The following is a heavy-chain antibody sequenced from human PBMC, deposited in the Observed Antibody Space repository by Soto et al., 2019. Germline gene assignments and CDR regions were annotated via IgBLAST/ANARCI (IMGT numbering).Heavy chain of an antibody. CDR1: GFSLSTSGVG. V-gene: IGHV2-5*01. CDR2: IYWNDDK. D-gene: IGHD6-13*01. J-gene: IGHJ6*02. CDR3: AHVIIAADYYYYYGMDV. Sequence: SGPTLVNPTQTLTLTCTFSGFSLSTSGVGVGWIRQPPGKALEWLALIYWNDDKRYSPSLKSRLTITKDTSKNQVVLTMTNMDPVDTATYYCAHVIIAADYYYYYGMDVWGQGTTVTVSS.